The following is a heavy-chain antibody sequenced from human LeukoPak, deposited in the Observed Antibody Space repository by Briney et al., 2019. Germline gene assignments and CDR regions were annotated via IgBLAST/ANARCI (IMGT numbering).Heavy chain of an antibody. V-gene: IGHV4-59*12. D-gene: IGHD5-12*01. CDR2: IYYSGST. Sequence: PSETLSLTCTVSGGSISSYYWSWIRQPPGKGLEWIGYIYYSGSTYYNPSLKSRVTISVDTSKNQFSLKLSSVTAADTAVYYCARAGGGYDSYYYYYMDVWGKGTTVTVSS. J-gene: IGHJ6*03. CDR1: GGSISSYY. CDR3: ARAGGGYDSYYYYYMDV.